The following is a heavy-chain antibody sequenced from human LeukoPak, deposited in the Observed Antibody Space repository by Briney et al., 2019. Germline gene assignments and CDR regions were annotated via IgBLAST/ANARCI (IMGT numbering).Heavy chain of an antibody. J-gene: IGHJ4*02. V-gene: IGHV3-23*01. CDR2: ISGSGGST. CDR3: AKGPYYYDSSGYYS. CDR1: GFTFSSYA. D-gene: IGHD3-22*01. Sequence: GGSLRLSCAASGFTFSSYAMSWVRQAPGKGLEWVSAISGSGGSTYYADSVKGRFTISRDNSKNTLYLQMNSLRAEDTAVYYCAKGPYYYDSSGYYSWGQGTLVTVSS.